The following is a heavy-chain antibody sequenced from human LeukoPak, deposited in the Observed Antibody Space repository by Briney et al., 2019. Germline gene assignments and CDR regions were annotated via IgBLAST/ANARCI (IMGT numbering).Heavy chain of an antibody. CDR1: GFTFSPYE. D-gene: IGHD2-2*02. J-gene: IGHJ6*02. V-gene: IGHV3-48*03. CDR2: ISSGGDSM. Sequence: GGSLRLSCAASGFTFSPYEMNWVRQAPGKGLEWVAYISSGGDSMDYADSVKGRFTISRDSTKNPLFLQMNSLRAEDTAVYYCARGPASYTYYFYAMDVWGQGTTVTVSS. CDR3: ARGPASYTYYFYAMDV.